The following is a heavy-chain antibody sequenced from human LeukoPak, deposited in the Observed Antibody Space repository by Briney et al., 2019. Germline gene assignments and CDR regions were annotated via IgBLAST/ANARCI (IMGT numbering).Heavy chain of an antibody. Sequence: GGSLRLSCAASGFTFSSYAMSWVRQAPGKGLEWVSAISGSGGSTYYADSVKGRFTISRGNSKNTLYLQMNSLRAEDTAVYYCAKVSDGVVVPAAISFDYWGQGTLVTVSS. D-gene: IGHD2-2*01. CDR2: ISGSGGST. J-gene: IGHJ4*02. CDR1: GFTFSSYA. V-gene: IGHV3-23*01. CDR3: AKVSDGVVVPAAISFDY.